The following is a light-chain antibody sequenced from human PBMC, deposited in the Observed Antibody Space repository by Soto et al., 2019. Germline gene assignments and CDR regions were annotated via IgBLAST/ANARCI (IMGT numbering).Light chain of an antibody. Sequence: DIQMTQSPSSLSASVGDRVTITCRASQGISNYLAWYQQKPGKVPKLLIYAASTLQSGVPSRFSGSGSETDFSLPISSLQPEDVATYYCPKYNSAPWTFGQGTKVEIK. J-gene: IGKJ1*01. CDR1: QGISNY. V-gene: IGKV1-27*01. CDR2: AAS. CDR3: PKYNSAPWT.